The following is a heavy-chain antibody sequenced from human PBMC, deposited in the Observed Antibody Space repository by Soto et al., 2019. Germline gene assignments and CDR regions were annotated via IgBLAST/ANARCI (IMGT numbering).Heavy chain of an antibody. V-gene: IGHV3-33*01. CDR1: GFTFSSYG. Sequence: GGSLRLSCAASGFTFSSYGMHWVRQAPGKGLEWVAVIWYDGSNKYYADSVKGRFTISRDNSKNTLYLQMNSLRAEDTAVYYCARGPKMTSLDYWGQGTLVTVSS. J-gene: IGHJ4*02. D-gene: IGHD4-17*01. CDR2: IWYDGSNK. CDR3: ARGPKMTSLDY.